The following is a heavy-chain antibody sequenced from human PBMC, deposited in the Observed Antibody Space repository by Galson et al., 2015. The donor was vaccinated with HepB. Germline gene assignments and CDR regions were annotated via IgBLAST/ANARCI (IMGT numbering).Heavy chain of an antibody. CDR1: GFTFDDSA. D-gene: IGHD1-1*01. CDR2: ISWNSGDI. Sequence: SLRLSCAASGFTFDDSAMHWVRQAPGKGLEWVSGISWNSGDIDYVDSVKGRFTISRDNAKNSLYLQMNSLRPEDTALYYCARVWDQVQLERNDPDAFDIWGQGTMVTVSS. J-gene: IGHJ3*02. V-gene: IGHV3-9*01. CDR3: ARVWDQVQLERNDPDAFDI.